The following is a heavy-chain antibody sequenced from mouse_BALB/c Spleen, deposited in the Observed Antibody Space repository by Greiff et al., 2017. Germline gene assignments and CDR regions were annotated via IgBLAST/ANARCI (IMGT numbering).Heavy chain of an antibody. D-gene: IGHD2-3*01. CDR1: GYTFTSYW. V-gene: IGHV1-7*01. Sequence: VQLQESGAELAKPGASVKMSCKASGYTFTSYWMHWVKQRPGQGLEWIGYINPSTGYTEYNQKFKDKATLTADKSSSTAYMQLSSLTSEDSAVYYCARKGDGYYVAMDYWGQGTSVTVSS. CDR3: ARKGDGYYVAMDY. CDR2: INPSTGYT. J-gene: IGHJ4*01.